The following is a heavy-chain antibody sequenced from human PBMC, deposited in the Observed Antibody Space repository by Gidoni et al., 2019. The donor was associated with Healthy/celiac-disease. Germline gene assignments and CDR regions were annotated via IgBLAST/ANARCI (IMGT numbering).Heavy chain of an antibody. J-gene: IGHJ6*02. D-gene: IGHD3-3*01. CDR2: IYYSGST. V-gene: IGHV4-39*01. CDR1: GGSFSSSRYY. CDR3: ARHSIWSGTPLGGMDV. Sequence: QLQLQESGPGLVQTSETLSLTCTGPGGSFSSSRYYWGWIRQPPGKGLAWIGSIYYSGSTYYHPSLKSRVTISVDTSKNQFSLKLSSVTAADTAVYYCARHSIWSGTPLGGMDVWGQGTTVTVSS.